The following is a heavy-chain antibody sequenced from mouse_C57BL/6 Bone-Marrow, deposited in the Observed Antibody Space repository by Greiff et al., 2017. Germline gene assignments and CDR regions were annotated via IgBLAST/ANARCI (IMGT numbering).Heavy chain of an antibody. CDR1: GFSFNSDCY. V-gene: IGHV3-3*01. Sequence: VQLKESGPSLVRPSQTLSLTCTVTGFSFNSDCYWIWIRQFPGNKLEYIGYTFYSGITYYNPSLESRTYITRDTSKNQFSLKWSSVTTEDTATYYCARDPGYSYFDYWGQGTTLTVSS. J-gene: IGHJ2*01. D-gene: IGHD2-3*01. CDR2: TFYSGIT. CDR3: ARDPGYSYFDY.